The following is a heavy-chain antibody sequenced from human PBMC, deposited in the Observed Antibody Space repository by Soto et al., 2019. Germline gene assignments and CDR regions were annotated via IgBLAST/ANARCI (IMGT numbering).Heavy chain of an antibody. V-gene: IGHV1-69*01. CDR2: IIPIFGTA. CDR3: ARVDLPVSYGMDG. J-gene: IGHJ6*02. Sequence: QVQLVQSGAEVKKPGSSVKVSCKASGGTFSSYAISWVRQAPGQGLEWMGGIIPIFGTANYAQKFQGRVTITADEATSTAYRELVSLRSEDTAVYYFARVDLPVSYGMDGWGQGTTVTVSS. CDR1: GGTFSSYA. D-gene: IGHD4-4*01.